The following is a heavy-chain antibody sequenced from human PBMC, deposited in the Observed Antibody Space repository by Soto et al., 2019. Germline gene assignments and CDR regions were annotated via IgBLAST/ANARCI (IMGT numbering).Heavy chain of an antibody. D-gene: IGHD2-15*01. J-gene: IGHJ4*02. Sequence: QVQLVESGGGVVQPGRSLRLSCAASGFTFSSYAMHWVRQAPGKGLEWVAVISYDGSNKYYADSVKGRFTISRDNSXNXXHLKMNSLRAEDTAVYYCARFKGCSGGSCYSYFDYWGQGTLVTVSS. CDR3: ARFKGCSGGSCYSYFDY. V-gene: IGHV3-30-3*01. CDR1: GFTFSSYA. CDR2: ISYDGSNK.